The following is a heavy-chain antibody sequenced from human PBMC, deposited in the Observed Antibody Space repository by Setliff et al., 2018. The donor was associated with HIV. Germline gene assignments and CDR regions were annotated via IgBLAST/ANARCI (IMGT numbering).Heavy chain of an antibody. CDR3: ARNDSPDDC. CDR2: IRKTVYGATT. J-gene: IGHJ4*02. CDR1: GFIFSNYS. V-gene: IGHV3-49*04. D-gene: IGHD3-22*01. Sequence: PWGSLRLSCAASGFIFSNYSMNWVRQAPGKGLEWVGFIRKTVYGATTEYAASVKGRFTISRDDSKSIAYLQMDSLKSEDTAVYYCARNDSPDDCWGQGTLVTVSS.